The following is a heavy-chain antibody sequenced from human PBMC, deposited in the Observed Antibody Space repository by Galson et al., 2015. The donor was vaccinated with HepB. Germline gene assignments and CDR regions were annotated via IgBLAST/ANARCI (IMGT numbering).Heavy chain of an antibody. CDR3: ARGYTSGYYGVEAFDI. V-gene: IGHV1-18*04. CDR2: ISGYNGNT. D-gene: IGHD6-19*01. J-gene: IGHJ3*02. Sequence: SVKVSCKASGYTFTSYGISWVRQAPGQGLEWMGWISGYNGNTNYAQKLQGRVTMTTDISTSTAYMELRSLRSDDTAVYYCARGYTSGYYGVEAFDIWGQGTMVTVSS. CDR1: GYTFTSYG.